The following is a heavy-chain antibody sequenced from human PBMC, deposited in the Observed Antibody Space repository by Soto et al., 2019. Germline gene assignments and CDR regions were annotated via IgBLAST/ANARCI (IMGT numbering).Heavy chain of an antibody. V-gene: IGHV3-30*18. D-gene: IGHD5-18*01. J-gene: IGHJ4*02. CDR2: ISYDGSNK. Sequence: QVQLVESGGGVVQPGRSLRLSCAASGFTFSSYGMHWVRQAPGKGLEWVAVISYDGSNKYYADSVKGRFTISRDNSKNTLYLQMNSLRAEDTAVYYCAKLGEVMNLYSYPDYWGQGTLVTVSS. CDR3: AKLGEVMNLYSYPDY. CDR1: GFTFSSYG.